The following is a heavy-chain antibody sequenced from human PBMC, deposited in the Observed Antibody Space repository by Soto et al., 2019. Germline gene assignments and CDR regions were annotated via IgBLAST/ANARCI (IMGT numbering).Heavy chain of an antibody. CDR2: IFHSLGA. CDR3: VRDLNGSGDY. CDR1: GGSTTSDY. Sequence: LSLTCTVSGGSTTSDYWSWIRQPPGKGLEWLGYIFHSLGAKYNPSLGSRGTISLDTSKNQLSLSPRSVTAADTAIYFCVRDLNGSGDYWGQGTLVTVSS. V-gene: IGHV4-59*01. J-gene: IGHJ4*02. D-gene: IGHD3-10*01.